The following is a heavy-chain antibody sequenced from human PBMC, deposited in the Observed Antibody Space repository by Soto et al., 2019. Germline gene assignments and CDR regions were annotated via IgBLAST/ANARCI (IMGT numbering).Heavy chain of an antibody. CDR2: ISSSSSYI. CDR3: AGDFLGRGYFDY. Sequence: PGGSLRLSCAASGFTFSSYSMNWVRQAPGKGLEWVSSISSSSSYIYYADSVKGRFTISRENAKNALYLQMNSLRAEDTAVYYCAGDFLGRGYFDYWGQGTLVTVS. CDR1: GFTFSSYS. D-gene: IGHD3-10*01. V-gene: IGHV3-21*01. J-gene: IGHJ4*02.